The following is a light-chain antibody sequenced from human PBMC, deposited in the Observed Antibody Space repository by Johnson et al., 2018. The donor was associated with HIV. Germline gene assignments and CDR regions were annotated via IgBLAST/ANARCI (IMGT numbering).Light chain of an antibody. J-gene: IGLJ1*01. CDR1: SSNIGNNY. CDR3: GTWDSSLSAGV. V-gene: IGLV1-51*01. CDR2: DNN. Sequence: QSVLTQPPSVSAAPGQKVTISCSGSSSNIGNNYVSWYQQLPGTAPKLLIYDNNKRPSGIPDRFSGSKSGTSATLGITGLQTGDEAVYYRGTWDSSLSAGVFGTGTKVTV.